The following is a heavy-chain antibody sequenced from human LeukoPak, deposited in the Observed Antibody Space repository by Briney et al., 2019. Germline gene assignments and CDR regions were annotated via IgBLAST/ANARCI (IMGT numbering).Heavy chain of an antibody. Sequence: PGRSLRLSCAASGFTFDDYAMHWVRQAPGKGLEWVSGISWNSGSIGYADSVKGRFTISRDNAKNSLYLQMNSLRAEDTALYYCAKDIKEVGLRWGQGTLVTVSS. J-gene: IGHJ4*02. V-gene: IGHV3-9*01. CDR3: AKDIKEVGLR. CDR2: ISWNSGSI. D-gene: IGHD3-10*01. CDR1: GFTFDDYA.